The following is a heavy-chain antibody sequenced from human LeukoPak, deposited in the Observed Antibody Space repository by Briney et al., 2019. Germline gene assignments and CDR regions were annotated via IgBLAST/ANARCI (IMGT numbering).Heavy chain of an antibody. D-gene: IGHD3-3*01. V-gene: IGHV3-23*01. J-gene: IGHJ6*02. CDR1: GFTFSSYA. CDR3: AKVLSGYPYYYYGMDV. CDR2: ISGSGGST. Sequence: GGSLRLSCAASGFTFSSYAMSWVRQAPGKGLEWVSVISGSGGSTYYADSVKGRFTISRDNSKNTLYLQMNSLRAEDTAVYYCAKVLSGYPYYYYGMDVWGQGTTVTVSS.